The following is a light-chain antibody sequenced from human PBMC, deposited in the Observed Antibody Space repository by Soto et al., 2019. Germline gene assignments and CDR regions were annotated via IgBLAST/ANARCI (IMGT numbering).Light chain of an antibody. CDR3: QQYHILPYT. CDR2: ATS. J-gene: IGKJ2*01. V-gene: IGKV1-39*01. CDR1: QSISSY. Sequence: DIQMTQSPSSLSASVGDRVTITCRASQSISSYLNWYQQKPGKAPKRLIYATSNLQSGVPSRFSGSGSGADFTLTISSLQPEDFATYYCQQYHILPYTFGQGTKLEIK.